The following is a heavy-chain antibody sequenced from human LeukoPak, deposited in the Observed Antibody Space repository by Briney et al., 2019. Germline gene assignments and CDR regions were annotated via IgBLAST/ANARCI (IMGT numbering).Heavy chain of an antibody. V-gene: IGHV3-30*18. CDR2: ISYDGNDI. J-gene: IGHJ4*02. CDR1: GFFFSTYG. Sequence: GGSLRPSCAASGFFFSTYGMHWVRQAPGKGLEWVAIISYDGNDIHYADSVKGRFTISRDNSKNTLYLQMNSLRPEDTAVYYCAKGIPSDYWGQGTLVTVSS. D-gene: IGHD2-21*01. CDR3: AKGIPSDY.